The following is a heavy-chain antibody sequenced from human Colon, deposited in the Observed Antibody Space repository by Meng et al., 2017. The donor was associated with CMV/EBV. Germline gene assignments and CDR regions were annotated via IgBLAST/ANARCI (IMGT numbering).Heavy chain of an antibody. Sequence: GGSLRLSCEVSGFSFSDYYMSWVRQAPGKGLEWVASISSSSSYIYYADSLKGRFTISRDDARNSLFLQMNSLSVEDTAVYYCARDQYTAMVKDGMDVWGQGTTVTVSS. V-gene: IGHV3-21*01. D-gene: IGHD5-18*01. CDR3: ARDQYTAMVKDGMDV. CDR2: ISSSSSYI. J-gene: IGHJ6*02. CDR1: GFSFSDYY.